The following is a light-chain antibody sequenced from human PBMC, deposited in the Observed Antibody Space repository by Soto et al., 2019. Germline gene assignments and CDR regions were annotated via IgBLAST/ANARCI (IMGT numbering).Light chain of an antibody. Sequence: EIVMTQSPATLSVSPGERATLSCRASQSVSSNLAWYQQKPGQAPRLLIYGASTRATGIPARFSGSGSGTGVTLTISSLQSEDFAVYYCQQYINWPLTFGGGTKVEIK. CDR1: QSVSSN. CDR2: GAS. J-gene: IGKJ4*01. CDR3: QQYINWPLT. V-gene: IGKV3-15*01.